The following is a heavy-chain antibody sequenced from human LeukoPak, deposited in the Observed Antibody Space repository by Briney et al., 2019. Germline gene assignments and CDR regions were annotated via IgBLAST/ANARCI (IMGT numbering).Heavy chain of an antibody. D-gene: IGHD2-21*01. CDR1: GGSINNNY. CDR2: IYSSEST. J-gene: IGHJ5*02. Sequence: SETLSLTCTVSGGSINNNYWGWFRQPPGKGLEWLGYIYSSESTTYNPSLESRLAISIDTSKNHFSLKLSSVTAADTAVYFCAKRAVTTAGDLWFDPWGQGTLVTVSS. V-gene: IGHV4-59*08. CDR3: AKRAVTTAGDLWFDP.